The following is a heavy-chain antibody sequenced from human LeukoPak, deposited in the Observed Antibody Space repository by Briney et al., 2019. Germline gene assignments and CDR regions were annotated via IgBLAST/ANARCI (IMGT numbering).Heavy chain of an antibody. J-gene: IGHJ3*02. V-gene: IGHV1-46*01. CDR2: INPSGGST. CDR3: ARGAPYYDILTGTKPNAFDI. D-gene: IGHD3-9*01. Sequence: ASVKVSCKASGYTFTSYYMHWVRQAPGQGLEWMGIINPSGGSTSYAQKFQGRVTMTRDMSTSTVYMELSSLRSEDTAVYYCARGAPYYDILTGTKPNAFDIWGQGTMVTVSS. CDR1: GYTFTSYY.